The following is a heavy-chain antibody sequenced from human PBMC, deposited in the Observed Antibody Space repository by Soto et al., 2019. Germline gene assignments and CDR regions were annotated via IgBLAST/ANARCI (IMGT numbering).Heavy chain of an antibody. Sequence: SVKVSCKASGYTFTSYYMHWVRQAPGQGLEWMGIINPSGGSTSYAQKFQGRVTMTRDTSTSTVYMELSSLRSEDTAVYYCARGFLAGYSSGYYYGPHDAFDIWGHGTMVTVSS. J-gene: IGHJ3*02. V-gene: IGHV1-46*01. D-gene: IGHD3-22*01. CDR2: INPSGGST. CDR1: GYTFTSYY. CDR3: ARGFLAGYSSGYYYGPHDAFDI.